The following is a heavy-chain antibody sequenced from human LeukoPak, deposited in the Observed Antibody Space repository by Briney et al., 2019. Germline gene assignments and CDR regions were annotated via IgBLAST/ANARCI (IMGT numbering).Heavy chain of an antibody. CDR2: ISSSSSYI. CDR3: ARVVPAAIEPYYFDY. Sequence: GGSLRLSCAASGFTFSSYSMNWVRQAPGKGLEWVSSISSSSSYIYYADSVKGRFTISRDNAKNSLYLQMNSLRAEDTAVYYCARVVPAAIEPYYFDYWGQGTLVTVSS. J-gene: IGHJ4*02. V-gene: IGHV3-21*01. D-gene: IGHD2-2*02. CDR1: GFTFSSYS.